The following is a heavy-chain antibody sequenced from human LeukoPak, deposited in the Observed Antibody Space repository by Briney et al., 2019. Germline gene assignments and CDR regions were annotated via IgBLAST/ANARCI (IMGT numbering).Heavy chain of an antibody. CDR3: ARDRELGY. Sequence: PSETLSLACTVSGGSISSYYWSWIRQSPGKGPEWIGWSYHRGSTSYNPSLKSRVAISVDTSKNQFSLKLSSVTAADTAVYYCARDRELGYWGQGTLVIVSS. V-gene: IGHV4-59*01. D-gene: IGHD1-1*01. J-gene: IGHJ4*02. CDR1: GGSISSYY. CDR2: SYHRGST.